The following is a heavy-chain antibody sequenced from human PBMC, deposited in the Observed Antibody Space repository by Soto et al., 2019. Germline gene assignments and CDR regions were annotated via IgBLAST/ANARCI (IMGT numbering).Heavy chain of an antibody. CDR1: GFLISANA. V-gene: IGHV3-23*01. CDR3: VKGSVCNWFYP. Sequence: PGGSLRLSCAASGFLISANAMSWVRQAPGGGLEWVSTISGSAGVAFYADSVRVRFIISRDISKNTLYLQLSTLRADDMARDYCVKGSVCNWFYPWCQGISVTVSS. CDR2: ISGSAGVA. J-gene: IGHJ5*02.